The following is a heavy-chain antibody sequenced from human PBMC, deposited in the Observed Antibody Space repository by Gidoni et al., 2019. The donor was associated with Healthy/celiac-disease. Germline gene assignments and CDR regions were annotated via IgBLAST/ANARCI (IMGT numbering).Heavy chain of an antibody. D-gene: IGHD2-2*01. Sequence: QVQLQQWGAGLLKPSETLSLTCAVYGGSFSGYYWRWIRQPPGTGLEWIGEINHSGSTNYNPSLKSRVTISVDTSKNQFSLKLSSVTAADTAVYYCARGGCSSTSCTYYYYYYMDVWGKGTTVTVSS. CDR2: INHSGST. CDR1: GGSFSGYY. V-gene: IGHV4-34*01. J-gene: IGHJ6*03. CDR3: ARGGCSSTSCTYYYYYYMDV.